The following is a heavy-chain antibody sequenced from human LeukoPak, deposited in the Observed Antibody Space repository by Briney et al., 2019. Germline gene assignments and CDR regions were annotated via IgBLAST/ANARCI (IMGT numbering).Heavy chain of an antibody. Sequence: TSETPSLTCAVYGGSFRGYYWSWIRQPPGKGVEWSGEINHSGSTNYNPSLKSRVTISVDTSKDQFSLKLSSVTAADTAVYYCARSPAHGYIWGSYRYTGAFDIWGQGTMVTVSS. D-gene: IGHD3-16*02. CDR3: ARSPAHGYIWGSYRYTGAFDI. V-gene: IGHV4-34*01. J-gene: IGHJ3*02. CDR2: INHSGST. CDR1: GGSFRGYY.